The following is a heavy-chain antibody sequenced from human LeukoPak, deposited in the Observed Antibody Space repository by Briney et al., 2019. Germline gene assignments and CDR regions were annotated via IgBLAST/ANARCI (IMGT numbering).Heavy chain of an antibody. J-gene: IGHJ5*02. V-gene: IGHV1-8*01. CDR3: AREYGDDYVWGSYRSSEGRWFDP. CDR1: GYTFTSYD. CDR2: MNPNSGNT. D-gene: IGHD3-16*02. Sequence: ASVKVSCKASGYTFTSYDINWVRQATGQGLEWMGWMNPNSGNTGYAQKFQGRVTMTRNTSISTAYMELSSLRSEDTAVYYCAREYGDDYVWGSYRSSEGRWFDPWGQGTLVTVSS.